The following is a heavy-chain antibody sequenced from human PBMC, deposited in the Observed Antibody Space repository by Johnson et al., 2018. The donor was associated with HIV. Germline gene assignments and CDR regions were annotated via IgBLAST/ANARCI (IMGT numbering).Heavy chain of an antibody. CDR1: GFTFAHYA. J-gene: IGHJ3*02. V-gene: IGHV3-9*01. D-gene: IGHD3-22*01. CDR2: ISWNSGSI. CDR3: ARDRRHYSDSSGYPDSDAFDI. Sequence: VQLVESGGGLVQPGRSLRLSCEASGFTFAHYAMHWVRQAPGKGLEWVSSISWNSGSIGYAVSVRGRVTISSDNAKPSLYLQMNSRRAEDTALYYCARDRRHYSDSSGYPDSDAFDIWGQGTMVTVSS.